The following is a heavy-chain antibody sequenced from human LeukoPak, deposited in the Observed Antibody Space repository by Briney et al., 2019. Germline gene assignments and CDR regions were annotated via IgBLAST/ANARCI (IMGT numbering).Heavy chain of an antibody. Sequence: GGSLRLSCAASGFTFSNYAMSWVRQAPGKGLAWVSGISSSGSSTFYADSVKGRFTISRDNSKDTLYLQMNSLRAEDTALYYCAKGGYSSRAPLDYWGQGILVTVSS. CDR1: GFTFSNYA. D-gene: IGHD6-13*01. CDR3: AKGGYSSRAPLDY. V-gene: IGHV3-23*01. J-gene: IGHJ4*02. CDR2: ISSSGSST.